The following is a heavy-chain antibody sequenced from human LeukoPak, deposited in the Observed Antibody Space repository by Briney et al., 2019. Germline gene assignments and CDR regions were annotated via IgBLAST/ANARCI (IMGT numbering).Heavy chain of an antibody. D-gene: IGHD1-26*01. J-gene: IGHJ4*02. CDR2: IYSGGST. CDR3: ARVSGSYYFDY. V-gene: IGHV3-53*01. Sequence: GGSLRLSCAASGFTVSSNYMSWVRQAPGKGLEWVSVIYSGGSTYYADSVKGRFTISRGNSKNTLYLQMNSLRAEDTAVYYCARVSGSYYFDYWGQGTLVTVSS. CDR1: GFTVSSNY.